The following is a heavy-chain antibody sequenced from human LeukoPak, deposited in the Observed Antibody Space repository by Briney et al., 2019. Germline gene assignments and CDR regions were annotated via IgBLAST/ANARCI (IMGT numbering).Heavy chain of an antibody. J-gene: IGHJ4*02. CDR1: GFTVSANY. D-gene: IGHD5-18*01. CDR3: ARGTNGYTYGFDY. V-gene: IGHV3-66*01. CDR2: LFSGGTT. Sequence: PGGSLRLSCVASGFTVSANYMSWVRQAPGKGLEWASFLFSGGTTYYADSLKGRFTMSRDSSRNTLFLQMNSLRAEDTAVYYCARGTNGYTYGFDYWGQGTLVTVSS.